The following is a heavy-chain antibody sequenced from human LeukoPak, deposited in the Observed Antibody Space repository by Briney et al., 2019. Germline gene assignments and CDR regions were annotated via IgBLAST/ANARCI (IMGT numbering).Heavy chain of an antibody. J-gene: IGHJ3*02. CDR1: GGSISSGGYS. CDR2: IYHSGST. D-gene: IGHD3-22*01. V-gene: IGHV4-30-2*01. Sequence: SETLSLTCAXSGGSISSGGYSWSWIRQPPGKGLEWIVYIYHSGSTYYNPSLKSRVTISVDRSKNQFSLKLSSVTAADTAVYYCARDFYDSSGYYPFDIWGQGTMVTVSS. CDR3: ARDFYDSSGYYPFDI.